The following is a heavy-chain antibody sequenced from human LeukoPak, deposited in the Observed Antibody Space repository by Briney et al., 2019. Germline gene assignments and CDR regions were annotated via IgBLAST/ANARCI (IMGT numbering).Heavy chain of an antibody. CDR2: IYYSGST. D-gene: IGHD4-17*01. CDR1: GGSISSSSYY. Sequence: SSETLSLTCTVSGGSISSSSYYWGWIRQPPGKGLEWIGSIYYSGSTYYNPSLKSRVTISVDTSKNQFSLKLSSVTAADTAVYYCARDPPTTTVTTGEFDPWGQGTLVTVSS. J-gene: IGHJ5*02. V-gene: IGHV4-39*07. CDR3: ARDPPTTTVTTGEFDP.